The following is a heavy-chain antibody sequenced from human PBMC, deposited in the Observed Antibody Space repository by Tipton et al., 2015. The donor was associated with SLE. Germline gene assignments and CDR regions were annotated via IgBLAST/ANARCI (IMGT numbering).Heavy chain of an antibody. D-gene: IGHD1-1*01. CDR2: IYTSGST. Sequence: TLSLTCTVSGGSISSGSYYWSWIRQPAGKGLEWIGYIYTSGSTNYNPSLKSRVTISVDTSKNQFSLKLSSVTAGDTAVYYCARATTSLAVDIWGQGTMVTVSS. J-gene: IGHJ3*02. CDR3: ARATTSLAVDI. V-gene: IGHV4-61*09. CDR1: GGSISSGSYY.